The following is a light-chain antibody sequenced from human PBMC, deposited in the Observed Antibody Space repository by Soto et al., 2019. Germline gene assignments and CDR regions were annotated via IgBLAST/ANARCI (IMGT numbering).Light chain of an antibody. Sequence: EIVMTQSPATLSVSPGERATLSCSASQSVSSKLAWYQHKTGQAPRLLISGASSRATGIPDRFTGSGSETSFTLTISRLEPEDFALYYCQHYQSGHPITFGQGTRLEIK. J-gene: IGKJ5*01. CDR3: QHYQSGHPIT. CDR1: QSVSSK. CDR2: GAS. V-gene: IGKV3D-15*01.